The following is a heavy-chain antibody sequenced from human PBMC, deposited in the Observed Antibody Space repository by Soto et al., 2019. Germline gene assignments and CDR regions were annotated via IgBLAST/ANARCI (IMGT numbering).Heavy chain of an antibody. V-gene: IGHV2-5*01. D-gene: IGHD4-4*01. CDR1: GFSLTTDGVG. CDR2: IYWNDEK. J-gene: IGHJ4*02. Sequence: QITLKESGPTLVKPTQTLTLTCTFSGFSLTTDGVGVDWIRQPPGKALEWLGLIYWNDEKRYRPSLQSRLTITKDTSRNQVVLTMTNMDRVDTATYYCAHRTTGAYGLNWGQGTLVTVSS. CDR3: AHRTTGAYGLN.